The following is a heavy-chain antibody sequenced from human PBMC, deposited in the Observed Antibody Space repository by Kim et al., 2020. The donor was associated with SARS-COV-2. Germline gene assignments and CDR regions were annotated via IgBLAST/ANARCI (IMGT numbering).Heavy chain of an antibody. CDR3: ARGPYV. J-gene: IGHJ6*02. CDR2: AGNGNT. V-gene: IGHV1-3*01. Sequence: AGNGNTKYSQKFQGRVTITRDTSASTAYMELSGLTSEDTALYYCARGPYVWGQGTTVTVSS.